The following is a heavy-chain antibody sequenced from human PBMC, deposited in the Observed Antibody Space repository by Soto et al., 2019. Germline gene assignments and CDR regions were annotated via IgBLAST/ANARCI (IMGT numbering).Heavy chain of an antibody. Sequence: SETLSLTCTVSGGSISSSSYYWGWIRQPPGKGLEWIGSIYYSGSTYYNPSLKSRVTISVDTSKNQFSLKLSSVTAADTAVYYCARRAVRGVIFDYWGQGTLVTVSS. D-gene: IGHD3-10*01. CDR2: IYYSGST. CDR1: GGSISSSSYY. CDR3: ARRAVRGVIFDY. V-gene: IGHV4-39*01. J-gene: IGHJ4*02.